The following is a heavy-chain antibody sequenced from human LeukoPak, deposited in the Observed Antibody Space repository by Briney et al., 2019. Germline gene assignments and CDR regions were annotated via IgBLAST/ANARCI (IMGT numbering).Heavy chain of an antibody. Sequence: PSETLSLTCTVSGGSISSYYWSWIRQPPGKGLEWIGEINHSGSTNYNPSLKSRVTISVDTSKNQFSLKLSSVTAADTAVYYCASIVGGNAFDIWGQGTMVTVSS. D-gene: IGHD6-19*01. V-gene: IGHV4-34*01. CDR3: ASIVGGNAFDI. J-gene: IGHJ3*02. CDR2: INHSGST. CDR1: GGSISSYY.